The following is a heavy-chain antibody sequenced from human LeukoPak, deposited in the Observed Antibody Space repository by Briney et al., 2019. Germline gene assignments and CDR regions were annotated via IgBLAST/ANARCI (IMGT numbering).Heavy chain of an antibody. J-gene: IGHJ4*02. CDR3: AKDPGGYDVLTGYPLFASYYFDY. CDR2: ISGGGSNT. V-gene: IGHV3-23*01. Sequence: AGGSLRLSCAASGFTFSSYTMSWVRQAPGKGLEWVSTISGGGSNTYYADSVEGRFTISRDNSKNTLYLQMNSLRAEDTAVYYCAKDPGGYDVLTGYPLFASYYFDYWGQGTLVTVSS. D-gene: IGHD3-9*01. CDR1: GFTFSSYT.